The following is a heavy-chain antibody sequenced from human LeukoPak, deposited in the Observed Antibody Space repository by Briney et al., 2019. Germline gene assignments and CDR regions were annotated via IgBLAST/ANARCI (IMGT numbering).Heavy chain of an antibody. CDR1: GFTFSSYS. CDR3: ARLPPSYYDSSGWSDY. Sequence: PGGSLRLSCAASGFTFSSYSMNWVRQAPGKGLEWVSSISSSSSYIYYADSVKGRFTISRDNAKNSLYLQMNSLRAEDTAVYYCARLPPSYYDSSGWSDYWGQGTLVTVSS. V-gene: IGHV3-21*01. CDR2: ISSSSSYI. D-gene: IGHD3-22*01. J-gene: IGHJ4*02.